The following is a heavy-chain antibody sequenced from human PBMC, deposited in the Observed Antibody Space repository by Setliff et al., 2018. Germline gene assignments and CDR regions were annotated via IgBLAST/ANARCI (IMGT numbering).Heavy chain of an antibody. Sequence: GGSLRLSCAASGFTFDSHAMNWVRQAPGKGLEWVAYINAWGTSMYYADSVKGRFTISRDSSKNTLYLQMNSLRAEDTAVYYCAKPQVELRWGFESWGQGTLVTVSS. CDR3: AKPQVELRWGFES. J-gene: IGHJ4*02. CDR1: GFTFDSHA. D-gene: IGHD3-16*01. CDR2: INAWGTSM. V-gene: IGHV3-23*01.